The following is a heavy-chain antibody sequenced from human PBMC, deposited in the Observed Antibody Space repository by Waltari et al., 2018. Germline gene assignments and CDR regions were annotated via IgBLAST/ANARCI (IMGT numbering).Heavy chain of an antibody. D-gene: IGHD3-22*01. CDR2: MHYSGDT. J-gene: IGHJ4*02. CDR1: DGPVTSHY. CDR3: ARSWYYYDTTGYYFDS. V-gene: IGHV4-59*02. Sequence: QVQFQQSGPGLVKSSDTLSPTCSVSDGPVTSHYWAWIRQSPEKGLEWLGCMHYSGDTKYNPSLKSRVSISVDTSKNQFSLKVSSVTAADTAVYYCARSWYYYDTTGYYFDSWGQGTLVTVSS.